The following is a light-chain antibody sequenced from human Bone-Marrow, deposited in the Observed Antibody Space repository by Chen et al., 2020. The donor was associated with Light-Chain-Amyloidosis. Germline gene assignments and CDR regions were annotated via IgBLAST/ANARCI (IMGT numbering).Light chain of an antibody. CDR1: QTISSNY. V-gene: IGKV3-20*01. CDR2: GSS. CDR3: QQYGTSPLT. J-gene: IGKJ4*01. Sequence: EIVLMPSPGTLSLSPGEGANLSCRASQTISSNYLTWYQQKFGQAPRLLIYGSSSRATGIPDRFTGSGSGTDFTLTINRLEPEDFAMYYCQQYGTSPLTFGGVTKVEIK.